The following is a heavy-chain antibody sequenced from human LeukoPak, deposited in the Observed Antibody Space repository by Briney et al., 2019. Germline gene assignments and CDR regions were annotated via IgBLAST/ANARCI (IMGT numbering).Heavy chain of an antibody. V-gene: IGHV4-34*01. D-gene: IGHD2-2*01. J-gene: IGHJ6*03. CDR3: ARAAKYRSTSGPPPRYYMDV. Sequence: PTETLSLTCAVYGGSFSGYYWSWIRQPPGKGLEWIGEINHSGGTNYNPSLKSRVTISVDTSKNQFSLKLCSVTAADTAVYYCARAAKYRSTSGPPPRYYMDVWGKGTTVTVS. CDR1: GGSFSGYY. CDR2: INHSGGT.